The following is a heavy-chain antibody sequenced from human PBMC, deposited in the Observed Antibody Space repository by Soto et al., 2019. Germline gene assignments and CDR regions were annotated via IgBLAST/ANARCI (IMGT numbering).Heavy chain of an antibody. V-gene: IGHV3-53*01. CDR2: IYSGGST. J-gene: IGHJ2*01. D-gene: IGHD3-3*01. Sequence: EVQLVESGGGLIQPGGSLRLSCAASGFTVSSNYMSWVRQAPGKGLEWVSVIYSGGSTYYADSVKGRFTISRDNSKNTLYLQMNSLRAEDTAVYYCARERLLEWSLNWYFDLWGRGTLVTVSS. CDR3: ARERLLEWSLNWYFDL. CDR1: GFTVSSNY.